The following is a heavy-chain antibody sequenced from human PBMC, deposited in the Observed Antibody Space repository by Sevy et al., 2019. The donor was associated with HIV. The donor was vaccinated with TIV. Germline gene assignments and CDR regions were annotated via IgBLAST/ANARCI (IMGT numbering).Heavy chain of an antibody. CDR1: GGTFSSYA. CDR2: IIPIFGTA. V-gene: IGHV1-69*06. D-gene: IGHD3-10*02. CDR3: ARGGANARGVIITNSDAFDI. J-gene: IGHJ3*02. Sequence: ASVKVSCKASGGTFSSYAISWVRQAPGQWLEWMGGIIPIFGTANYAQKFQGRVTITADKSTSTAYMELSSLRSEDTAVYYCARGGANARGVIITNSDAFDIWGQGTMVTVSS.